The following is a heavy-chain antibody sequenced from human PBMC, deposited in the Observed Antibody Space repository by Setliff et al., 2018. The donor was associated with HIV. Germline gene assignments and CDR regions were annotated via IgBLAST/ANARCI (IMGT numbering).Heavy chain of an antibody. Sequence: ASVKVSCKTSGYSFINYAINWARQAPGQGLQWMGWINTQTGSPTYAQAFTGRFVFSVDSTVTTAYLQISGLKADDTAVYYCARALYGEYGGDLNWLDPWGQGTLVT. CDR3: ARALYGEYGGDLNWLDP. V-gene: IGHV7-4-1*02. CDR2: INTQTGSP. CDR1: GYSFINYA. D-gene: IGHD4-17*01. J-gene: IGHJ5*02.